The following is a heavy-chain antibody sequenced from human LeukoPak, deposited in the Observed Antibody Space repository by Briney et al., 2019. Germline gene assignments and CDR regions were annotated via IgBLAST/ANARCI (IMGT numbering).Heavy chain of an antibody. CDR3: ARPFGSGSHWADY. V-gene: IGHV1-2*02. Sequence: GASVKVSCKASGYTFTDYYMRWVRQAPGQGLEWMGWINPDSGGTNYAQKFQGRVTMTRDTSISTAYMELSSLRSDDTAVYYCARPFGSGSHWADYWGQGTLVTVSS. CDR1: GYTFTDYY. J-gene: IGHJ4*02. D-gene: IGHD3-10*01. CDR2: INPDSGGT.